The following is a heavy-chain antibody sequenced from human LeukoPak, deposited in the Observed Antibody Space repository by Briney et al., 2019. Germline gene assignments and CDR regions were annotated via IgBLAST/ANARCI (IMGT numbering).Heavy chain of an antibody. D-gene: IGHD1-14*01. V-gene: IGHV3-74*01. CDR1: GFTFGNSW. J-gene: IGHJ3*01. Sequence: PGGSLRLSCAASGFTFGNSWVHWVRQAPGKGLVWVSLTNADGSTTTYADSAKGRFTISRDNARNTLSLQMNSLTIEDTAVYYCVVVVEPPDSDGFDVWGQGTMITVSS. CDR2: TNADGSTT. CDR3: VVVVEPPDSDGFDV.